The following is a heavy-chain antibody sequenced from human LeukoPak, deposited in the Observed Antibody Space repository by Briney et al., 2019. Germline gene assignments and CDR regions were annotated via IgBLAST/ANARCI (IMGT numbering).Heavy chain of an antibody. D-gene: IGHD3-22*01. CDR1: GGTFSSYA. CDR3: ARGYYYDSSGYYWSFDP. V-gene: IGHV1-69*05. J-gene: IGHJ5*02. CDR2: IIPIFGTA. Sequence: SVKVSCKASGGTFSSYAMSWVRQAPGQGLEWMGRIIPIFGTANYAQKFQGRVTITTDESTSTAYMELSSLRSEDTAVYYCARGYYYDSSGYYWSFDPWGQGTLVTVSS.